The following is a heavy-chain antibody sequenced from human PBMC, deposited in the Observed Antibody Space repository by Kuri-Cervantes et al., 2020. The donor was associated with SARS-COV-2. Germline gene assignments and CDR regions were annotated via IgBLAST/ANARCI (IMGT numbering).Heavy chain of an antibody. Sequence: SETLSLTCTVSGGSVSSGSYYWSWIRQPPGKGLEWIGYIYYSGSTNYNPSLKSRVTISVDTSKNQFSLKLSSVTAADTAVYYCAREGIAVAGTFDWGQGTLVTVSS. CDR1: GGSVSSGSYY. CDR3: AREGIAVAGTFD. CDR2: IYYSGST. V-gene: IGHV4-61*01. J-gene: IGHJ4*02. D-gene: IGHD6-19*01.